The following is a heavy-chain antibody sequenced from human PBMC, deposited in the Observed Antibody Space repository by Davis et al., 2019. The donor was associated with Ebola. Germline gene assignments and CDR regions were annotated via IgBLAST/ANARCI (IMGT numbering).Heavy chain of an antibody. CDR3: ARGGLWFGELFRNGYYFDY. CDR2: VYYSGSS. Sequence: SETLSLTCTVSGASISTSSFYWAWIRQPPGKGLEWIGTVYYSGSSYYNPSLKSRVTVSIDTSKNRFSLKLRSVTAADTAVYYCARGGLWFGELFRNGYYFDYWGQGTLVTVSS. V-gene: IGHV4-39*01. D-gene: IGHD3-10*01. CDR1: GASISTSSFY. J-gene: IGHJ4*02.